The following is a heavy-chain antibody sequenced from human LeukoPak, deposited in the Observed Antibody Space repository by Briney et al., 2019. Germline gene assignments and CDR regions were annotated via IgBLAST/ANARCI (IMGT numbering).Heavy chain of an antibody. CDR3: AREETPTIFGVVIGGRGAYDI. CDR2: IFLSGST. V-gene: IGHV4-39*07. J-gene: IGHJ3*02. D-gene: IGHD3-3*01. Sequence: PSETLSLTCTVSGASISSSSYYWGWLRQPPGKGLEWFGGIFLSGSTYYNPSLKSRVTISVDTSKNQFSLKLSSVTAADTAVYYCAREETPTIFGVVIGGRGAYDIWGQGTMVTVSS. CDR1: GASISSSSYY.